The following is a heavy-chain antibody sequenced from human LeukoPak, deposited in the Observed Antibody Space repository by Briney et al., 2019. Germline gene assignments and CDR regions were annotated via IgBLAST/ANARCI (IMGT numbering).Heavy chain of an antibody. CDR1: GDTFSSYA. D-gene: IGHD5-18*01. CDR2: IIPIFGTA. J-gene: IGHJ4*02. Sequence: GASVKVSCKASGDTFSSYAISWVRQAPGQGLEWMGGIIPIFGTANYAQKFQGRVTITADESTSTAYMELSSLRSEDTAVYYCARSAWIQLWLDYWGQGTLVTVSS. V-gene: IGHV1-69*13. CDR3: ARSAWIQLWLDY.